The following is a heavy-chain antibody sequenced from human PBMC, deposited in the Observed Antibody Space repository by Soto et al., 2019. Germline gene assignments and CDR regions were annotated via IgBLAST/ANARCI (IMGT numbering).Heavy chain of an antibody. CDR2: ISAYNGNT. Sequence: QVQLLQSGAEVKKPGASVKVSCKASGYTFTNYGITWVRQAPGQGLEWMGWISAYNGNTHYTQRLQGRVTMTTDTSTSTAYMDLRGLRSDDTAVYYCARVRQIVGYFYYYMDVWGKGTTVTVSS. D-gene: IGHD6-6*01. CDR3: ARVRQIVGYFYYYMDV. J-gene: IGHJ6*03. V-gene: IGHV1-18*01. CDR1: GYTFTNYG.